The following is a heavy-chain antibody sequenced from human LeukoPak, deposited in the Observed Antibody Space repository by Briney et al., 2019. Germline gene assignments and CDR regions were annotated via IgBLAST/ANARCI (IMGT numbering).Heavy chain of an antibody. Sequence: GGSLRLSCAASGFTFSSYWMSWVRQAPGKGLEWVANIKQDGSEKYYVDSVKGRFTISRDNAKNSLYLQMNSLRAEDTAVYYCASYLGLLEYFDYWAREPWSPSPQ. CDR3: ASYLGLLEYFDY. V-gene: IGHV3-7*01. D-gene: IGHD7-27*01. CDR2: IKQDGSEK. CDR1: GFTFSSYW. J-gene: IGHJ4*02.